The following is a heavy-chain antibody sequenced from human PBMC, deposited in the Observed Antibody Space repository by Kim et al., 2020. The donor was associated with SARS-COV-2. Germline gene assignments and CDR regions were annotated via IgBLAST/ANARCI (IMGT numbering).Heavy chain of an antibody. D-gene: IGHD3-3*01. J-gene: IGHJ6*03. Sequence: KGRLTISRDNSKNTLYLQMNSLRAEDTAVYYCARVSIFGVVIRLDYYMDVWGKGTTVTVSS. CDR3: ARVSIFGVVIRLDYYMDV. V-gene: IGHV3-66*01.